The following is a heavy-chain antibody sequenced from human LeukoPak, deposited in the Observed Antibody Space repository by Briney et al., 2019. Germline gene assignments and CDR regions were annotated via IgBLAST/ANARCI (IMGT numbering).Heavy chain of an antibody. J-gene: IGHJ4*02. V-gene: IGHV3-23*01. Sequence: GGSLRLSCAASGFTFSSYGMHWVRQAPGKGLEWVSAISGSGGSTYYADSVKGRFTISRDNSKNTLYLQMNSLRAEDTAVYYWAKSFSTVTTFFDYGGRGPLVTVS. CDR1: GFTFSSYG. D-gene: IGHD4-11*01. CDR2: ISGSGGST. CDR3: AKSFSTVTTFFDY.